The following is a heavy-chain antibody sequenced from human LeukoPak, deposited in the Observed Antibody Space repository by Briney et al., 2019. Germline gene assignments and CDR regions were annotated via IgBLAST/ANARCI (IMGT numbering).Heavy chain of an antibody. V-gene: IGHV3-21*01. D-gene: IGHD5-12*01. J-gene: IGHJ4*02. CDR2: ISSRSSYI. CDR3: ARDMGYSGYGPHYFDY. CDR1: GFTFSSYS. Sequence: PGGSLRLSCAASGFTFSSYSMNWVRQAPGKGLEWVSSISSRSSYIYYADSVKGRFTISRDNAKTSLYLQMNSLRAEDTAVYYCARDMGYSGYGPHYFDYWGQGTLVTVSS.